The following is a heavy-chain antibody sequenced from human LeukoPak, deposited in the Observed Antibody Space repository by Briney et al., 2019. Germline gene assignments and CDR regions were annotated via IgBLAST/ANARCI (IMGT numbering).Heavy chain of an antibody. V-gene: IGHV4-30-4*01. CDR3: ARAPSLYGDFPISFDY. CDR1: GGSISSGDYY. J-gene: IGHJ4*03. Sequence: SQTLSLTCTVSGGSISSGDYYWSWIRQPPGKGLEWIGYIYYSGSTYYNPSLKSRVTISVDTSKNQFSLKLSSVTAADTAVYYCARAPSLYGDFPISFDYWGQGTTVTVSS. CDR2: IYYSGST. D-gene: IGHD4-17*01.